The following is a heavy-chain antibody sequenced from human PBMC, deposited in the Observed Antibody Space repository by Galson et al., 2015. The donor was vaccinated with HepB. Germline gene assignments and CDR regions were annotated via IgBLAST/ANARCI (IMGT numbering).Heavy chain of an antibody. CDR1: GYTFTSYD. Sequence: SVKVSCKASGYTFTSYDINWVRQATGQGLEWMGWMNPNSGNTGYAQKFQGRVTMTRNTSISTAYMELSSLRSEDTAVYYCARVGDEQWLTDYWGQGTLVTVSS. J-gene: IGHJ4*02. CDR3: ARVGDEQWLTDY. D-gene: IGHD6-19*01. V-gene: IGHV1-8*01. CDR2: MNPNSGNT.